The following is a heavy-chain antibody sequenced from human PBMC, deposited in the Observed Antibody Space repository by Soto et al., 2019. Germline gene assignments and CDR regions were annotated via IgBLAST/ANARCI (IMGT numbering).Heavy chain of an antibody. CDR1: GFTSSGYW. D-gene: IGHD4-4*01. V-gene: IGHV3-7*01. CDR2: IKQDGSAK. J-gene: IGHJ6*02. CDR3: ASSNGMDV. Sequence: GGSLRISCAASGFTSSGYWMRWVRQAPGKGLEWVANIKQDGSAKYYVDSVKGRFTISRDNAKNSLYLQMNSLRAEDTAVYYCASSNGMDVWGQGPTVTVSS.